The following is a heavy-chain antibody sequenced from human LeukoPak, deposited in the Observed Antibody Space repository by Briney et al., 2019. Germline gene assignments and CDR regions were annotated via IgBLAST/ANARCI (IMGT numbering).Heavy chain of an antibody. J-gene: IGHJ4*02. CDR3: ARDLNWETY. D-gene: IGHD7-27*01. V-gene: IGHV3-11*04. CDR2: ISGSGGST. CDR1: GFTFSDSY. Sequence: GGSLRLSCAASGFTFSDSYMTWVRQAPGKGLEWVSAISGSGGSTYYADSVKGRFTISRDNAKNSLYLQMNSLRAEDTAVYYCARDLNWETYWGQGTLVSVSS.